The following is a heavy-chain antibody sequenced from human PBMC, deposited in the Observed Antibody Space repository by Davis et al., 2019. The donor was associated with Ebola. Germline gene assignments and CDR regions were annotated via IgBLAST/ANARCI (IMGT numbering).Heavy chain of an antibody. CDR3: ARGLAVAGTLGGYYYYYGMDV. CDR1: GYTFTSYD. J-gene: IGHJ6*02. Sequence: AASVKVSCKASGYTFTSYDINWVRQATGQGLEWMGWMNPNSGNTGYAQKFQGRVTMTRNTSISTAYMELSSLTSEDTAVYYCARGLAVAGTLGGYYYYYGMDVWGQGTTVTVSS. D-gene: IGHD6-19*01. V-gene: IGHV1-8*01. CDR2: MNPNSGNT.